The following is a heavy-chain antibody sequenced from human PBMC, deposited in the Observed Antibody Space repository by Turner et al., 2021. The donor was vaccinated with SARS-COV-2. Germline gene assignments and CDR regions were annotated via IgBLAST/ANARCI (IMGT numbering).Heavy chain of an antibody. CDR1: RYTFTGYY. CDR2: INPTSGGT. D-gene: IGHD3-3*01. V-gene: IGHV1-2*02. CDR3: ARGPAVFGVVIMGY. Sequence: QVQLVQSGAEVKKPGATVKVYCKASRYTFTGYYMHWVRQAPGQGREWIGGINPTSGGTNYAQKFKGRVTMTRDTSIRKVYMELSRLRSDDTAVYYCARGPAVFGVVIMGYWGQGTPVTVSS. J-gene: IGHJ4*02.